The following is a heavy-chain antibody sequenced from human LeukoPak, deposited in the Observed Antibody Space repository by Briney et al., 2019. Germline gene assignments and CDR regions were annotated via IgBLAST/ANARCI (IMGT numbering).Heavy chain of an antibody. CDR1: GGSIRNSSFY. CDR3: ARDPGYSGYDWGFDP. D-gene: IGHD5-12*01. J-gene: IGHJ5*02. V-gene: IGHV4-39*02. CDR2: IYNSGTT. Sequence: SETLSLTCAVSGGSIRNSSFYWGWIRQPPGKGLEWIASIYNSGTTYYNPSIKSRITIFVDTSKNQVSLKLRSVTAADTAVYYCARDPGYSGYDWGFDPWGQGTLVTVSS.